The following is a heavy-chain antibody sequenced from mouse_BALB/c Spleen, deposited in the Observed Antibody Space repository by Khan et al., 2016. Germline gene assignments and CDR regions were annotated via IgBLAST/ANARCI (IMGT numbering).Heavy chain of an antibody. Sequence: VQLQESGAELMKPGASVKISCKATGYTFSSYWIEWVKQRPGHGLEWIGEILPGSGTTNYNEQFKGKATSTADTSSNTAYMQLSSLTSEDSAVYSCSRSYYINYDAMDYWGQGTSVTVSS. CDR2: ILPGSGTT. CDR1: GYTFSSYW. CDR3: SRSYYINYDAMDY. V-gene: IGHV1-9*01. D-gene: IGHD2-5*01. J-gene: IGHJ4*01.